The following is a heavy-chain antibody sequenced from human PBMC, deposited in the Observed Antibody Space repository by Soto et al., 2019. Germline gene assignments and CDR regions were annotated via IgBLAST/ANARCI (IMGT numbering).Heavy chain of an antibody. CDR1: GFSLTSPAVG. J-gene: IGHJ4*02. CDR3: AHGSGWLSDY. CDR2: IYWDDNK. D-gene: IGHD6-19*01. V-gene: IGHV2-5*02. Sequence: QITLKESGPPLVKPTQTLTLTCTFSGFSLTSPAVGVNWIRQPPGKALEWLALIYWDDNKQYSPSLKSRLTITKDTSKNQVVLTMTNMDPVDTATYYCAHGSGWLSDYWGQGTLVTVSS.